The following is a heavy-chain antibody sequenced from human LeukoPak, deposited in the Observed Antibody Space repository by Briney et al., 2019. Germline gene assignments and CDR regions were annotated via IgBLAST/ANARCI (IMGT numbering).Heavy chain of an antibody. J-gene: IGHJ6*03. V-gene: IGHV1-69*13. CDR1: GGTFSSYA. Sequence: ASVKVSCKASGGTFSSYAISWVRQAPGQGLEWMGGIIPIFGTANYAQKFQGRVTITADESTSTAYMELSSLRSEDTAVYYCARQYCSSTSCPSHYYYYYMDVWGKGTTVTVSS. D-gene: IGHD2-2*01. CDR2: IIPIFGTA. CDR3: ARQYCSSTSCPSHYYYYYMDV.